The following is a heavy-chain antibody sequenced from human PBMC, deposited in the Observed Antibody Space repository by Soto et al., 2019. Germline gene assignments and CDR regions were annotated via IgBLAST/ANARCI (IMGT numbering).Heavy chain of an antibody. CDR3: AKGGEGSCSRTSCLYFSDS. Sequence: EVQLLDSGGGLVQPGGSLRLSCAASGFTFRTYAMSWVRQAPGKGLERVSTISDSGTTYYANSVKGRFTISRDNSRNTLDLQMKSLRVEDTAVYSCAKGGEGSCSRTSCLYFSDSWGQGTLVTVSS. J-gene: IGHJ5*02. D-gene: IGHD2-2*01. CDR2: ISDSGTT. V-gene: IGHV3-23*01. CDR1: GFTFRTYA.